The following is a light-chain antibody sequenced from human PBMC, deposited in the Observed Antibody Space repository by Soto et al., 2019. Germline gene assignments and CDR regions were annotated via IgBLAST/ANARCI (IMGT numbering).Light chain of an antibody. V-gene: IGLV1-47*01. CDR3: AAWDDSMSGSYV. Sequence: QSALTQRPSASGTPGQRVTISCSGSSSNIGSNYVYWYQQLPGTAPKLLIYRNNQRPSGVPDRFSGSKSGTSASLAISGLRSEDEADYYCAAWDDSMSGSYVFGTWTKVTVL. CDR2: RNN. J-gene: IGLJ1*01. CDR1: SSNIGSNY.